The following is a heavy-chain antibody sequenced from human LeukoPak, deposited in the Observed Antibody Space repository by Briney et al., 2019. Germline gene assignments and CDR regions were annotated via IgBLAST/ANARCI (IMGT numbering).Heavy chain of an antibody. CDR3: ARVGYRYVINDWSRTGLGAYPTKYYYHMDV. D-gene: IGHD5-18*01. Sequence: SETLSLTCAVYGGSLSDYYWRWLRQPPGRGGEGRGEINHRGSNNYSPSLKRTVTISVDTSKNQFSLKLSSVAAADTAVYFCARVGYRYVINDWSRTGLGAYPTKYYYHMDVWDKGTTVTVSS. V-gene: IGHV4-34*01. J-gene: IGHJ6*03. CDR1: GGSLSDYY. CDR2: INHRGSN.